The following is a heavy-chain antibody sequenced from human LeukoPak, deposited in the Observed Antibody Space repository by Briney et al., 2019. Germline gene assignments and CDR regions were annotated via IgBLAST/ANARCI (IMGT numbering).Heavy chain of an antibody. CDR1: GYTFTGYY. CDR2: INPNSGGT. J-gene: IGHJ5*02. CDR3: AGGVLGRKVVDYGDPNWFDP. D-gene: IGHD4-17*01. Sequence: ASVKVSCKASGYTFTGYYMHWVRQAPGQGLEWMGWINPNSGGTNYAQKFQGRVTMTRDTSISTAYMELSRLRSDETAVYYCAGGVLGRKVVDYGDPNWFDPWGQGTLVTVS. V-gene: IGHV1-2*02.